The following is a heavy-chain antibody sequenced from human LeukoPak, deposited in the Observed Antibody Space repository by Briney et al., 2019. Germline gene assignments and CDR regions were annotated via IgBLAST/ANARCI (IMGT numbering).Heavy chain of an antibody. CDR2: ISSGTTYI. D-gene: IGHD4-17*01. CDR1: GFTFSAYS. V-gene: IGHV3-21*01. J-gene: IGHJ6*02. Sequence: GGSLRLSCAASGFTFSAYSMNWVRQAPGKGLEWVSSISSGTTYIYYADSVKGRFTISRGSAKNSLYLQMNSLRAEDTAVYYCARASGSGDYFSGMDVWGQGTTVTVSS. CDR3: ARASGSGDYFSGMDV.